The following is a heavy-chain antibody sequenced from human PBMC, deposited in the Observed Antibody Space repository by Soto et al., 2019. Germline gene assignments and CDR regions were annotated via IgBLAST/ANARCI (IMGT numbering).Heavy chain of an antibody. V-gene: IGHV1-3*01. J-gene: IGHJ4*02. CDR1: GYTFTSYA. D-gene: IGHD5-18*01. Sequence: QVQLVQSGAEVKKPGASVKVSCKASGYTFTSYAMHWVRQAPGQRLEWMGWINAGNGNTKYSQKFQGRVTITRDTSASTAYMELSSLRSEDTAVYYCARVRNRYSYGYGLLDYWGQGTLVTVSS. CDR3: ARVRNRYSYGYGLLDY. CDR2: INAGNGNT.